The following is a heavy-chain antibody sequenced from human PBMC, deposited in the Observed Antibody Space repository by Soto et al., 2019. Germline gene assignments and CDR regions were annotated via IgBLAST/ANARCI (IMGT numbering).Heavy chain of an antibody. CDR1: GFTFSSYA. V-gene: IGHV3-30-3*01. CDR2: ISYDGSNK. D-gene: IGHD3-3*01. J-gene: IGHJ4*02. CDR3: ARDPDYDFWSGSPGYFYY. Sequence: PGGSLRLSCAASGFTFSSYAMHWVSQAPGKGLEWVAVISYDGSNKYYADSVKGRFTISRDNSKSTLYLQMNSLRAEDTAVYYCARDPDYDFWSGSPGYFYYWGQGTLVTVSS.